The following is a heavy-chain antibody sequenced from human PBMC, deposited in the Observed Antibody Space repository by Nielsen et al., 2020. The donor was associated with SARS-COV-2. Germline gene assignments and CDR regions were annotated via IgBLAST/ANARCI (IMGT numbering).Heavy chain of an antibody. Sequence: GGSLRLSCAASGFTFSSHCMSWVRQAPGKGLGWLANTKQDGTEKYYVESVKCRFTISRDKAKNSLYVQMNSLRAEDTDVYDCASGLWLLYYWGQRTLVTVSS. J-gene: IGHJ4*02. CDR3: ASGLWLLYY. V-gene: IGHV3-7*03. D-gene: IGHD5-18*01. CDR1: GFTFSSHC. CDR2: TKQDGTEK.